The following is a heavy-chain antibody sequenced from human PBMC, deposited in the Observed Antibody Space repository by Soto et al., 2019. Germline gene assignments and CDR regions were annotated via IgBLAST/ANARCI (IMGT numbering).Heavy chain of an antibody. CDR1: GYTFTHYG. CDR3: ARVYGSGSYIAFDI. V-gene: IGHV1-18*01. D-gene: IGHD3-10*01. Sequence: QVQLVQSGAEVKKPGASVKVSCKASGYTFTHYGISWVRQAPGQGLAWMGWISALNGNTKYVDNFQDRVTMTSDTSTNTSYLEVRSLRSDDTAMHYCARVYGSGSYIAFDIWGQGTMVTVSS. J-gene: IGHJ3*02. CDR2: ISALNGNT.